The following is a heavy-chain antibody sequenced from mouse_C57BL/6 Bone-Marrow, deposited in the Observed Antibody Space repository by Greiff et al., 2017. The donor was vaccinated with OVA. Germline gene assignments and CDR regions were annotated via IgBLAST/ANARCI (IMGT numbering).Heavy chain of an antibody. CDR2: IYPRSGNT. Sequence: QVQLQQSGAELARPGASVKLSCKASGYTFTSYGISWVKQRTGQGLEWIGEIYPRSGNTYYNEKFKGKATLTADKSSSTAYMELRSLTSEDSAVYICARKGAGTRYFDVWGPGTTVTVSS. CDR3: ARKGAGTRYFDV. D-gene: IGHD4-1*01. V-gene: IGHV1-81*01. J-gene: IGHJ1*01. CDR1: GYTFTSYG.